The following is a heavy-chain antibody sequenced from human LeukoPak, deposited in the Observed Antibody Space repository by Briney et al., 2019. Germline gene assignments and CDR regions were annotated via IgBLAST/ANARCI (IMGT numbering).Heavy chain of an antibody. V-gene: IGHV3-20*04. D-gene: IGHD3-10*01. J-gene: IGHJ4*02. CDR2: LNLNGGST. Sequence: GGSLRLSCAASGFTFYDDGMNWVRQPPGKGLEWVSGLNLNGGSTVYADSVKGRFTISRDNAKNSLYLQMTSLRAEDTALYYCARVSLEGSGSYFPIDYWGQGTLVTVSS. CDR1: GFTFYDDG. CDR3: ARVSLEGSGSYFPIDY.